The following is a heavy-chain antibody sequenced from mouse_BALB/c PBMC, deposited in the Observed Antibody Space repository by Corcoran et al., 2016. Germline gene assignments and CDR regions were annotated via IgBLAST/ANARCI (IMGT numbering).Heavy chain of an antibody. CDR1: GFNIKDTY. V-gene: IGHV14-3*02. J-gene: IGHJ1*01. Sequence: EVQLQQSGAELVKPGASVKLSCTASGFNIKDTYMHWVKQRPEQGLEWIGRIDPANGDTKYDPKFQGKATITADTSSNTAYLQLSSLTSEDTAVYYCARWDWYFDVWGAGTTVTVSS. CDR3: ARWDWYFDV. CDR2: IDPANGDT.